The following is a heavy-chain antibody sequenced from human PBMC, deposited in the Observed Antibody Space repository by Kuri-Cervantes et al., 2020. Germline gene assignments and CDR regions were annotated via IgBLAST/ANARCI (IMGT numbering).Heavy chain of an antibody. CDR3: ARDTPNYGDYADAFDI. CDR2: IIPIFGTA. V-gene: IGHV1-69*06. CDR1: GYTFTSYG. Sequence: SVKVSCKASGYTFTSYGISWVRQAPGQGLEWMGGIIPIFGTANYAQKFQGRVTITADKSTSTAYMELRSLRSDDTAVYYCARDTPNYGDYADAFDIWGQGTMVTVSS. D-gene: IGHD4-17*01. J-gene: IGHJ3*02.